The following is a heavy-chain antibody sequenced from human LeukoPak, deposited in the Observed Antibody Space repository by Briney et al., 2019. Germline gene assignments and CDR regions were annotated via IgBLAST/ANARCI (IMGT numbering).Heavy chain of an antibody. CDR1: GFTFSSYS. CDR2: ISSSGSST. J-gene: IGHJ4*02. V-gene: IGHV3-48*02. D-gene: IGHD3-10*01. CDR3: ANIRYGD. Sequence: GGSLRLSCAASGFTFSSYSMDWVRQAPGKGLQWISHISSSGSSTYYADSVKGRFTISRDNAKNSLYLQMNSLGDEDTAVYYCANIRYGDWGQGTLVTVSS.